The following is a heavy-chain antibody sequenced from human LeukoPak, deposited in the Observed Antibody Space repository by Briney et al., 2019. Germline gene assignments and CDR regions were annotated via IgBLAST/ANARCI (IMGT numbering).Heavy chain of an antibody. CDR1: GFRFSSYE. CDR2: IGNTGRTI. V-gene: IGHV3-48*03. J-gene: IGHJ4*02. CDR3: VRGDRYFFDY. D-gene: IGHD1-14*01. Sequence: GGSLRLSCAASGFRFSSYEMNWVRQAPGRGLEWVSYIGNTGRTIYYVDSVKGRFTVSRDNAKNSLYLPMNSLRAEDTAIYYCVRGDRYFFDYWGQGTLVTVSS.